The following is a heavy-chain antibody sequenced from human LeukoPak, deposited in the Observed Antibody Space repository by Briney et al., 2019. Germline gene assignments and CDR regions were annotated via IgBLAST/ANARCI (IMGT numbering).Heavy chain of an antibody. J-gene: IGHJ4*02. V-gene: IGHV3-30-3*01. CDR3: SSSTVVTYE. Sequence: PGRSLRLSCAASGFTFSSYAMHWVHQAPGKGLEWVAVISYDGSNKYYADFVKGRFTISRDNSKNTLYLQMNSLRAEDTAVYYCSSSTVVTYEWGQGTLVTVSS. CDR2: ISYDGSNK. D-gene: IGHD4-23*01. CDR1: GFTFSSYA.